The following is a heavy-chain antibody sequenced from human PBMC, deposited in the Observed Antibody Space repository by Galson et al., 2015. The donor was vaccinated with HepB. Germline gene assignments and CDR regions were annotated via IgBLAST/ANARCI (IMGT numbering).Heavy chain of an antibody. D-gene: IGHD1-26*01. J-gene: IGHJ3*02. Sequence: SLRLSCAASGFTFSSYAMHWVRQAPGKGLEWVAVISYDGSNKYYADSVKGRFTISRDNSKNTLYLQMNSLRAEDTAVYYCARDRWELGNDGAFDIWGQGTMVTVSS. CDR2: ISYDGSNK. CDR3: ARDRWELGNDGAFDI. V-gene: IGHV3-30-3*01. CDR1: GFTFSSYA.